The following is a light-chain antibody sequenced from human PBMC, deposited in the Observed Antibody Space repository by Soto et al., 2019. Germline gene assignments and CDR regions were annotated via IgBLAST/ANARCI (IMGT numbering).Light chain of an antibody. Sequence: QSVLTQPPSVSAVPGQKVTISCSGSSSNIGNNYVSWYQQLPGTAPKLLIYENNKRPSGIPDRFSGSKSGTSATLGITGLQTGDEADYYCGTWDSSLSAFHVFGTGTKLTVL. V-gene: IGLV1-51*02. J-gene: IGLJ1*01. CDR2: ENN. CDR1: SSNIGNNY. CDR3: GTWDSSLSAFHV.